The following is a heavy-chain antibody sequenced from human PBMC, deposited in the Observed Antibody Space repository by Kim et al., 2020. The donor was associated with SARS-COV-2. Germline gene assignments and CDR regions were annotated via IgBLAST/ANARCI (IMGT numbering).Heavy chain of an antibody. J-gene: IGHJ4*02. D-gene: IGHD3-10*01. Sequence: GGSLRLSCAASGFTFSSYWMSWVRQAPGKGLEWVANIKQDGSEKYYVDSVKGRFTISRDNAKNSLYLQMNSLRAEDTAVYYCASPSYGSGSYDYFDYWGQGTLVTVSS. CDR3: ASPSYGSGSYDYFDY. CDR1: GFTFSSYW. CDR2: IKQDGSEK. V-gene: IGHV3-7*03.